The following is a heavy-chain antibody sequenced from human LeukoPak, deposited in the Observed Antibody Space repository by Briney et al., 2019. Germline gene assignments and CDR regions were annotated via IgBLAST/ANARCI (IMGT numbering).Heavy chain of an antibody. Sequence: GGSLRLSCAASGFIFSRYSMNWVRQAPGKGLEWVSYISGTSRTIYYAGSVKGRFTISRDNAKNSLYLQMNSLRVEDMAVYYCARDRNSMMRAWFDPWGQGTLVTVSS. CDR3: ARDRNSMMRAWFDP. CDR1: GFIFSRYS. CDR2: ISGTSRTI. V-gene: IGHV3-48*01. D-gene: IGHD2/OR15-2a*01. J-gene: IGHJ5*02.